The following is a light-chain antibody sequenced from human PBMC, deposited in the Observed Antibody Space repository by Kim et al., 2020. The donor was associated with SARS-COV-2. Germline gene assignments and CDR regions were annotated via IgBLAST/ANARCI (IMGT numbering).Light chain of an antibody. Sequence: PEKSAPPVCTARQSRGSSFFAWSQQTPGQAPRLIYDAATSSATGIPGMFSGRESGTYFTLTSSRLQPEYFAVYYCQQCSTSPRTFGQGTKLEI. V-gene: IGKV3-20*01. CDR3: QQCSTSPRT. J-gene: IGKJ2*01. CDR1: QSRGSSF. CDR2: AAT.